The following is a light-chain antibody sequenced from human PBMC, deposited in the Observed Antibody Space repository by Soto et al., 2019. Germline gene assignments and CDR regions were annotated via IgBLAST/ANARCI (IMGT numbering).Light chain of an antibody. Sequence: QSALTQPPSASGSPGQSVTISCTGTSNDVGGYNYVSWYQQHPGKAPKLIIYEVTKRPSGVPDRFSGSRSGNTASLTVSGLQAEDEADYYCSSYAGTNILGVFGGGTKFTVL. CDR1: SNDVGGYNY. CDR3: SSYAGTNILGV. V-gene: IGLV2-8*01. J-gene: IGLJ2*01. CDR2: EVT.